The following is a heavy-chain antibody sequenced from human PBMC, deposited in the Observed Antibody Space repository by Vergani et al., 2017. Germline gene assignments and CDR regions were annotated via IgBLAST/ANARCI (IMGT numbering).Heavy chain of an antibody. D-gene: IGHD3-10*01. CDR2: IYSDGST. CDR3: ARDNYGSGGYDNWFDP. J-gene: IGHJ5*02. CDR1: GFTASSNY. V-gene: IGHV3-66*02. Sequence: EVQLVESGGGLVKPGGSLRLSCAAFGFTASSNYMSSVCQAPRKGMEWGSVIYSDGSTYYADSMKGRFTMSRDNSKNTLYLQMNSLRAEDTAVYYCARDNYGSGGYDNWFDPWGQGTLVTVSS.